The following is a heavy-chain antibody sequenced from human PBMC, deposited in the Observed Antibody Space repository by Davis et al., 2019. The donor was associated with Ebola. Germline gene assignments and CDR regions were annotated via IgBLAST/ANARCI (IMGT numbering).Heavy chain of an antibody. J-gene: IGHJ3*02. V-gene: IGHV3-23*01. CDR2: SLSAGDT. CDR3: ARPQRPSVPMIVVMNVDAFDI. D-gene: IGHD3-22*01. CDR1: EIALRRYA. Sequence: GESLKISCEASEIALRRYAMNWVRQAPGKGLEWVSTSLSAGDTFYSDSVKGRITISRDNSKNTLNLQMNSLRPEDTAVYYCARPQRPSVPMIVVMNVDAFDIWGQGTLVTVAS.